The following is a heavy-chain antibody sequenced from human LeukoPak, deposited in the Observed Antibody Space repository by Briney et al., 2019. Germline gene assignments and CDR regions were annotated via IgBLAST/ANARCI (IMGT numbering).Heavy chain of an antibody. Sequence: PGGSLRLSCAHSGFTFSSYAMRWVRQAPGKGLEWVSAISGSTFYADSVKGRFTTSRDNSKNTLYLQMNSLRAEDTAVYYCAKDQPRSGWAFDYWGQGTLVTVSS. CDR3: AKDQPRSGWAFDY. V-gene: IGHV3-23*01. CDR2: ISGST. D-gene: IGHD6-19*01. J-gene: IGHJ4*02. CDR1: GFTFSSYA.